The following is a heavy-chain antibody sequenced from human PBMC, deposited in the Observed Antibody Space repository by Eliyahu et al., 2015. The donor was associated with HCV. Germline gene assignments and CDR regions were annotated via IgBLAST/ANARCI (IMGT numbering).Heavy chain of an antibody. CDR3: ARRFRSTMDYYSSQYAMDV. Sequence: EVQLVESGGNLVQPGGSLRLSCVASGFTLXSYWMNWVRQAPGKGLEWVANIKEDGSEKYYVDSVKGRFTISRDNAKNSLSLQMNSLGAEDTAVYYCARRFRSTMDYYSSQYAMDVWGQGTTVTVSS. V-gene: IGHV3-7*01. J-gene: IGHJ6*02. CDR2: IKEDGSEK. D-gene: IGHD3-10*01. CDR1: GFTLXSYW.